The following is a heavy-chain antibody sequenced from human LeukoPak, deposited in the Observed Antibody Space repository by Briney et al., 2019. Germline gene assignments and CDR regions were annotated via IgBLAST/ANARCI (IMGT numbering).Heavy chain of an antibody. V-gene: IGHV3-48*01. Sequence: PGGSLRLSCAASGFTFSSYSMNWVRQAPGKGLEWVSYISSSSSTIYYADSVKGRFTISRGNAKNSLYLQMNSLRTEDTALYYCAKEGCSSTSCYSFDYWGQGTLVTVSS. D-gene: IGHD2-2*01. CDR1: GFTFSSYS. CDR2: ISSSSSTI. J-gene: IGHJ4*02. CDR3: AKEGCSSTSCYSFDY.